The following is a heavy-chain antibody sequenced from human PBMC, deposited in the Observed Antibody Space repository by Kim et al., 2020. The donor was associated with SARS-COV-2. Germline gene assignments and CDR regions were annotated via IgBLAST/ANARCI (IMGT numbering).Heavy chain of an antibody. Sequence: SETLSLTCAVYGGSFSGYYWSWIRQPPGKGLEWIGEINHSGSTNYNPSLKSRVTISVDTSKNQFSLKLSSVTAADTAVYYCAGPQWLGAFDIWGQGAMVT. CDR3: AGPQWLGAFDI. CDR2: INHSGST. D-gene: IGHD6-19*01. J-gene: IGHJ3*02. V-gene: IGHV4-34*01. CDR1: GGSFSGYY.